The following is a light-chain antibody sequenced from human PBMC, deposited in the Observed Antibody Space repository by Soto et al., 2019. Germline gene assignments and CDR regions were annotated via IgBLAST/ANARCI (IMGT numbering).Light chain of an antibody. Sequence: PGERATLSCRASQSVSSYLAWYQQKPGQAPRLLIYDASNRATGIQPRFSGRGSGTDFTLTISSLQPEDFAVYYCHPRSNWPPMYTFGQGTKLEIK. CDR1: QSVSSY. CDR3: HPRSNWPPMYT. V-gene: IGKV3-11*01. J-gene: IGKJ2*01. CDR2: DAS.